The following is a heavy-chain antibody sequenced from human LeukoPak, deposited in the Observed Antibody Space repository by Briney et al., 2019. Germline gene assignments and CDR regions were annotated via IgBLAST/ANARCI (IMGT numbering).Heavy chain of an antibody. V-gene: IGHV4-34*01. Sequence: SETLSLTCAVYGGSFSGYYWSWIRQPPGKGLEWIGEINHSGSTNYNPSLKSRVTISVDTSKNQLSLKLSSVTAADTAVYYCARAISGSYNSPFDYWGQGTLVTVSS. CDR1: GGSFSGYY. CDR3: ARAISGSYNSPFDY. D-gene: IGHD1-26*01. CDR2: INHSGST. J-gene: IGHJ4*02.